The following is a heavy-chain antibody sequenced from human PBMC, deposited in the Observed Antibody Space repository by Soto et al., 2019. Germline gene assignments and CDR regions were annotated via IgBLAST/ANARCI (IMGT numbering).Heavy chain of an antibody. D-gene: IGHD6-6*01. V-gene: IGHV3-53*02. J-gene: IGHJ4*02. CDR2: IYDGGST. CDR3: ARRSSSSSLGY. Sequence: EVQLVETGGGLIQPGGSLRLSCAASGFSVSSAYMSWVRQAPGKGLEWVSVIYDGGSTYYAASVKGRFTTSRDKSKNTLYLQMNSLTVEDTAVYYCARRSSSSSLGYWGQGTLVTVSS. CDR1: GFSVSSAY.